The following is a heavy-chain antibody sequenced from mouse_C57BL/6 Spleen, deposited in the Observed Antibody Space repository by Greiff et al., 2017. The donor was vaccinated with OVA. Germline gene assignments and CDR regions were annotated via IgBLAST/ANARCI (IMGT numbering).Heavy chain of an antibody. CDR1: GYTFTDYY. V-gene: IGHV1-76*01. J-gene: IGHJ4*01. CDR2: IYPGSGNT. Sequence: VQLQQSGAELVRPGASVKLSCKASGYTFTDYYINWVKQRPGQGLEWIARIYPGSGNTYYNEKFKGKATLTAEKSSSTAYMQLSSLTSEDSAVYFCAREGDGYGYAMDYWGQGTSVTVSS. D-gene: IGHD2-2*01. CDR3: AREGDGYGYAMDY.